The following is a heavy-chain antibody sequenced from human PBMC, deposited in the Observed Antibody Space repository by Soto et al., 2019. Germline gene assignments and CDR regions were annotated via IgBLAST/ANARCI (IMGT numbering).Heavy chain of an antibody. D-gene: IGHD2-2*02. Sequence: PSETLSLTCAVSGASISSSNWWNWVRQPPGKGLEWIGEIYHSGSTNYNPSLKSRVTISVDKSKNQFSLNLSSVTAADTAIYYCARVLCSITGCYSMSIDYWGQGNLVT. CDR3: ARVLCSITGCYSMSIDY. V-gene: IGHV4-4*02. CDR2: IYHSGST. CDR1: GASISSSNW. J-gene: IGHJ4*01.